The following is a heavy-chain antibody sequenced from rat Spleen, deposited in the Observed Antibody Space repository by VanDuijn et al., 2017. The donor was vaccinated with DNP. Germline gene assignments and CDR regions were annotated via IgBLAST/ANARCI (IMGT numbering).Heavy chain of an antibody. V-gene: IGHV5-20*01. J-gene: IGHJ2*01. CDR3: AKAGGYSPWYFDY. CDR1: GFTFSGYY. Sequence: EVQLVESGGGLVQPGRSLKLSCAASGFTFSGYYMAWVRQAPSKGLEWVATISYDGGRTFYRDSVRGRFSISRDNAKSTLYLQMDSLRSEETATYYCAKAGGYSPWYFDYWGQGVMVTVSS. D-gene: IGHD1-11*01. CDR2: ISYDGGRT.